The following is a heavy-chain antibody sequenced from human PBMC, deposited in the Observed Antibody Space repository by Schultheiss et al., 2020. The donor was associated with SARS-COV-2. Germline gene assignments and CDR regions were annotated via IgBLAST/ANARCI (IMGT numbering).Heavy chain of an antibody. Sequence: GGSLRLSCAASGFTFSSYWMHWVRQAPGKGLEWVSAISGSGGSTYYADSVKGRFTISRDNSKNTLYLQMNSLRAEDTAVYFCARDPRVGATTWFDPWGQGTPVTVSS. J-gene: IGHJ5*02. V-gene: IGHV3-23*01. D-gene: IGHD1-26*01. CDR3: ARDPRVGATTWFDP. CDR2: ISGSGGST. CDR1: GFTFSSYW.